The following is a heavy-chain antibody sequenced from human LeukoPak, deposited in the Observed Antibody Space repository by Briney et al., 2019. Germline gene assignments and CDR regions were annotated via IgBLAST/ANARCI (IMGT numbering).Heavy chain of an antibody. CDR2: ISSSGSTI. J-gene: IGHJ6*03. CDR3: ARDQGSYYYYMDV. V-gene: IGHV3-48*01. CDR1: GFTFSSYN. Sequence: GGSLRLSCAASGFTFSSYNMNWVRQAPGKGLEWVSYISSSGSTIYYADSVKGRFTISRDNAKNSLYLQMNSLRAEDTAVYYCARDQGSYYYYMDVWGKGTTVTVSS.